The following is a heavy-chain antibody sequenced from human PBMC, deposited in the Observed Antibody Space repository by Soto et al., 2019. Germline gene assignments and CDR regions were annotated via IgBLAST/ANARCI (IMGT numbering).Heavy chain of an antibody. D-gene: IGHD3-10*01. J-gene: IGHJ6*02. CDR1: GGTFSSYA. CDR2: IIPIFGTA. Sequence: SVKVSCKASGGTFSSYAISWVRQAPGQGLEWMGGIIPIFGTANYAQKFQGRVTITADESTSTAYMELSSLRSEDTAVYYCARQVAGNTMVRGVIRDYYYYGMDVWGQGTTVTVSS. CDR3: ARQVAGNTMVRGVIRDYYYYGMDV. V-gene: IGHV1-69*13.